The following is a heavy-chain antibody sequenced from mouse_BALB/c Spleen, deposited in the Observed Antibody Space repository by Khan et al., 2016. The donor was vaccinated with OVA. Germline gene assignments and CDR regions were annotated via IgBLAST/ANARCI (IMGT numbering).Heavy chain of an antibody. J-gene: IGHJ3*01. V-gene: IGHV10-1*02. Sequence: EVQLVESGGGLVQPKGSLKLSCTASGFTFNNYAMNWVRQAPGMGLEWVARITNQSKNYGTYYADSVKDRFTISRDDSQSMLYLQMTNLKTEDTAIYYCVGQEGLYGNYGFAYWGQGTLVTVSA. D-gene: IGHD2-1*01. CDR1: GFTFNNYA. CDR2: ITNQSKNYGT. CDR3: VGQEGLYGNYGFAY.